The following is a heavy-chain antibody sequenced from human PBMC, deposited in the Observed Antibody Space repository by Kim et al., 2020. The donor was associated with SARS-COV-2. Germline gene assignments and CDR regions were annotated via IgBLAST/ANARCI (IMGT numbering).Heavy chain of an antibody. J-gene: IGHJ6*02. D-gene: IGHD2-2*01. V-gene: IGHV3-15*01. CDR2: IKSKTDGGTT. CDR3: TTGGGYCSSTSCYAKYYYYYYGMDV. CDR1: GFTFSNAW. Sequence: GGSLRLSCAASGFTFSNAWMSWVRQAPGKGLEWVGRIKSKTDGGTTDYAAPVKGRFTISRDDSKNTLYLQMNSLKTEDTAVYYCTTGGGYCSSTSCYAKYYYYYYGMDVWGQGTTVTVSS.